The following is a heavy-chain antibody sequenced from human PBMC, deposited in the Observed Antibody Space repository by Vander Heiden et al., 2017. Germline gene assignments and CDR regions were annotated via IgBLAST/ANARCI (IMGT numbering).Heavy chain of an antibody. CDR1: GFTVSNIY. Sequence: EAQLVVSGGGLIQPGGYLRLSCPASGFTVSNIYMRWVRQVPGKGLEWVSIITSGGITYYPDSVKGRFTISRDNSKNTLYLQMDSLRVEDTAVYYCAGRAMGYYYGMNVWGQGTTVIVSS. CDR3: AGRAMGYYYGMNV. J-gene: IGHJ6*02. CDR2: ITSGGIT. V-gene: IGHV3-53*01.